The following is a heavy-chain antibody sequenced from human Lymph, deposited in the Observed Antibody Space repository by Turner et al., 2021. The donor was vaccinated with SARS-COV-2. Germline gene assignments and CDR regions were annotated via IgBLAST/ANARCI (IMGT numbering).Heavy chain of an antibody. D-gene: IGHD6-13*01. CDR2: IYSGGTT. V-gene: IGHV3-53*02. Sequence: EVQLVETGGGLIQPGGSLRRSCAASGIIVSRNYMNWVRQAHGKGLEWVSVIYSGGTTYYADSVKGRFTISRDNSKNTLYLQMNSLRVEDTAVYYCARDLGTYGMDVWGQGTTVTVSS. J-gene: IGHJ6*02. CDR1: GIIVSRNY. CDR3: ARDLGTYGMDV.